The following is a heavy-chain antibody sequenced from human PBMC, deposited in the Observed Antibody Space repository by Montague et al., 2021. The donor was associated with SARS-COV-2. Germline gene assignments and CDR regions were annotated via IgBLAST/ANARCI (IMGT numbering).Heavy chain of an antibody. D-gene: IGHD6-13*01. CDR2: MWYDGSKE. CDR1: GFTFSSHG. V-gene: IGHV3-33*01. Sequence: SLRLSCAASGFTFSSHGMHWVRQAPGKGLEWVAVMWYDGSKENYADSVKDRFTTSRDNSEHMLYLQLNSLRAEDTAVYYCARDTYSSTSGTLDFWGRGTLVTVSS. CDR3: ARDTYSSTSGTLDF. J-gene: IGHJ4*02.